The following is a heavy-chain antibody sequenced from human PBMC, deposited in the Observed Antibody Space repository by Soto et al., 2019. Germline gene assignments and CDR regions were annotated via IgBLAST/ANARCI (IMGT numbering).Heavy chain of an antibody. Sequence: QVQLQESGPGLVKASQTLSLTYTVSGDSIRGGSSYWTWIRQHPGEGLEWLGYISSSANTYYNPSLRSRLSISADTSGNHFSLRLTSVTAADTAVYHCARGLISRSYYFNYWGQGALVTVSS. V-gene: IGHV4-31*03. CDR3: ARGLISRSYYFNY. D-gene: IGHD3-3*02. J-gene: IGHJ4*02. CDR2: ISSSANT. CDR1: GDSIRGGSSY.